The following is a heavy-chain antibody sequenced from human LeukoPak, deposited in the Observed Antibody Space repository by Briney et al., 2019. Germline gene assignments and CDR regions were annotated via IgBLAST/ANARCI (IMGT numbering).Heavy chain of an antibody. CDR2: INGDGRTT. D-gene: IGHD5-12*01. V-gene: IGHV3-64D*06. J-gene: IGHJ4*02. Sequence: GGSLRLYCSASGLIFSTYTMYWVRQAPGKGLEYVSVINGDGRTTYYIDSVKGRFTISRDNSKNTLYLQMSSLSTEDTAVYYCVGDQVDDTGYLRWGQGTRVTVSA. CDR1: GLIFSTYT. CDR3: VGDQVDDTGYLR.